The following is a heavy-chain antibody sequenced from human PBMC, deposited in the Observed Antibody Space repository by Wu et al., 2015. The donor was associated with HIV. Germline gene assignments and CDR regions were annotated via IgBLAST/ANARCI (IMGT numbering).Heavy chain of an antibody. J-gene: IGHJ4*02. CDR1: GYTFTNYY. CDR3: ARDATPITTEFDS. CDR2: INPSGGAT. Sequence: QVQLVQSGAEVKKPGASVKVSCVASGYTFTNYYIHWLRQAPGQGLEWMAWINPSGGATIYAEDFEGRVTVTRDTSSETVYMELSGLTPGDTAIYYCARDATPITTEFDSWGQGTLITVSS. D-gene: IGHD4-11*01. V-gene: IGHV1-2*02.